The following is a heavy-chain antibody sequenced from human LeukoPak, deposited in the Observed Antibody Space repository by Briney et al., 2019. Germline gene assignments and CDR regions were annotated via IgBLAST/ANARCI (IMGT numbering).Heavy chain of an antibody. Sequence: ASVKVSCKASGYTFTGYYMHWVRQAPGQGLEWMGWINPNSGDTNYAQKFQGRVTMTRDTSISTAYMELSRLRSDDTAVYYCARGAVVVVPAANDYWGQGTLVTVSS. CDR1: GYTFTGYY. V-gene: IGHV1-2*02. D-gene: IGHD2-2*01. CDR3: ARGAVVVVPAANDY. CDR2: INPNSGDT. J-gene: IGHJ4*02.